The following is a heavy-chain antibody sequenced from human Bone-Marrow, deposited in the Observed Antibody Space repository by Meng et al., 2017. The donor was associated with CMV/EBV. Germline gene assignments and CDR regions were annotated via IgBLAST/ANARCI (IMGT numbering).Heavy chain of an antibody. CDR3: AHRHTLIAPFAY. CDR2: IFWNDDK. D-gene: IGHD2-2*02. V-gene: IGHV2-5*01. CDR1: GFSLSSSGVG. J-gene: IGHJ4*02. Sequence: TFSGFSLSSSGVGVAWIRQSPGKALEWLALIFWNDDKRYSPSLRSRLTITKDTSKNQVVLTMTNMDPVDTATYYCAHRHTLIAPFAYWGQGTLVTVSS.